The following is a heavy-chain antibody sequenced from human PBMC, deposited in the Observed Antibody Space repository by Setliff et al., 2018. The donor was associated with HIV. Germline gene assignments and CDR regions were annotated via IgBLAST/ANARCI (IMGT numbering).Heavy chain of an antibody. V-gene: IGHV4-34*01. Sequence: PSETLSLTCAVYGGSFSGFYWTWIRQPPGKGLEWIGEINHSGSAKSNPSLKSRVTTLVDTSKNQFSLRLSSVTAADTAVYYCARSPGPSYCSGGSCYDYFDYWGQGTLVTVSS. CDR2: INHSGSA. CDR3: ARSPGPSYCSGGSCYDYFDY. CDR1: GGSFSGFY. D-gene: IGHD2-15*01. J-gene: IGHJ4*02.